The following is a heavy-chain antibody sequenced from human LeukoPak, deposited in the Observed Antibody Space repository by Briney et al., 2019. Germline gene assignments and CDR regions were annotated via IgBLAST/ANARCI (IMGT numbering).Heavy chain of an antibody. J-gene: IGHJ5*02. CDR3: AREMLAAVAAQS. V-gene: IGHV3-21*01. D-gene: IGHD6-19*01. CDR2: ISSSSSYI. CDR1: GFTFSSCS. Sequence: GGSLRLSCAASGFTFSSCSINWVRQAPGKALEWVSSISSSSSYIYYADSVRGRFTISRDNAKNSLYLQMNSLRAEDTAVYYCAREMLAAVAAQSWGQGTLVTVSS.